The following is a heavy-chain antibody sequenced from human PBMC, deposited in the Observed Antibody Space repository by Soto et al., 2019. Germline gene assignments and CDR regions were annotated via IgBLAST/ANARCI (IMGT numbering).Heavy chain of an antibody. CDR3: TRDSRELSYYYYGMDV. V-gene: IGHV3-49*03. D-gene: IGHD3-16*02. J-gene: IGHJ6*02. CDR2: IRSKAYGGTT. Sequence: GGSLRLSCTASGFTFGDYAMSWFRQAPGKGLEWVGFIRSKAYGGTTEYAASVKGRFTISRDDSKSIAYLQMNSLKTEDTAVYYCTRDSRELSYYYYGMDVWGQGTTVTVSS. CDR1: GFTFGDYA.